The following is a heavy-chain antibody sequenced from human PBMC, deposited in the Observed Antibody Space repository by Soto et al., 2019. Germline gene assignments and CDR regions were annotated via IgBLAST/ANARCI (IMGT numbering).Heavy chain of an antibody. CDR2: ISSSGSFM. Sequence: EVQLVESGGGLVKPGGSLRLSCAASGFTFSSDSMGWVRQAPGKGLEWVSSISSSGSFMNYADSVKGRFTISRDNAKNSLYLQMSSLKDEDTAVYYCARAPPTGTTLDWFDSWGQGTLVTVSS. D-gene: IGHD1-7*01. CDR3: ARAPPTGTTLDWFDS. V-gene: IGHV3-21*01. CDR1: GFTFSSDS. J-gene: IGHJ5*01.